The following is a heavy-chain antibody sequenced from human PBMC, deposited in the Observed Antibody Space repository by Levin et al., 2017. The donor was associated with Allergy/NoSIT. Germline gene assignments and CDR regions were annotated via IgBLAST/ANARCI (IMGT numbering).Heavy chain of an antibody. V-gene: IGHV4-39*01. CDR2: IYYSGST. D-gene: IGHD6-19*01. CDR3: ARRVAVKFDY. Sequence: SETLSLTCTVSGGSISSSSYYWGWIRQPPGKGLEWIGSIYYSGSTYYNPSLKSRVTISVDTSKNQFSLKLSSVTAADTAVYYCARRVAVKFDYWGQGTLVTVSS. J-gene: IGHJ4*02. CDR1: GGSISSSSYY.